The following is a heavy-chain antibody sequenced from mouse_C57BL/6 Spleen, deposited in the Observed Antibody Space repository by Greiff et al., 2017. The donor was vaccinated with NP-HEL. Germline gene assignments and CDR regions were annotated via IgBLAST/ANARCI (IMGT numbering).Heavy chain of an antibody. CDR3: TPITTVVFDY. Sequence: EVQRVESGGGLVQPGGSMKLSCAASGFTFSDAWMDWVRQSPEQGLEWVAEIRNKANNHATYYAESVKGRFTISRDDSKSSVYLQMNSLRAEDTGIDYCTPITTVVFDYWGQGTTLTVSS. J-gene: IGHJ2*01. V-gene: IGHV6-6*01. D-gene: IGHD1-1*01. CDR1: GFTFSDAW. CDR2: IRNKANNHAT.